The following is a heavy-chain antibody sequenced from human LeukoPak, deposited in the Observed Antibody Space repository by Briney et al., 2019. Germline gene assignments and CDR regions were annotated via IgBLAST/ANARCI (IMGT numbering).Heavy chain of an antibody. CDR2: INPSGGST. J-gene: IGHJ4*02. D-gene: IGHD3-10*01. CDR3: ATQYGSEAYYFDY. CDR1: GYTFTSYY. V-gene: IGHV1-46*01. Sequence: ASVKVSCKASGYTFTSYYMHWVRQAPGQGLEWMGIINPSGGSTSYAQKSQGRVTMTRDTSTSTVYMELSSLRSEDTAVYYCATQYGSEAYYFDYWGQGTLVTVSS.